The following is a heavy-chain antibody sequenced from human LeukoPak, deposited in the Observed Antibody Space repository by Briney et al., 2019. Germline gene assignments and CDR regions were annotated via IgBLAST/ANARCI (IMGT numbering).Heavy chain of an antibody. CDR1: GYTFTGYY. Sequence: ASVKVSCKASGYTFTGYYMHWVRQAPGQGLEWMGWINPNSGGTNYAQKFQGRVTMTRATSISTAYMELSRLRSDDTAVYYCAREYYYDSSGYYYSLGDFDYWGQGTLVTVSS. CDR2: INPNSGGT. D-gene: IGHD3-22*01. J-gene: IGHJ4*02. V-gene: IGHV1-2*02. CDR3: AREYYYDSSGYYYSLGDFDY.